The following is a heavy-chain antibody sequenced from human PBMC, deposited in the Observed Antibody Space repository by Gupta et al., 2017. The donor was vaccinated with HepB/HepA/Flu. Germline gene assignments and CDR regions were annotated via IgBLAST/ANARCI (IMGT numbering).Heavy chain of an antibody. D-gene: IGHD4/OR15-4a*01. CDR2: INMYGNST. J-gene: IGHJ4*02. CDR1: GFIFMYYW. V-gene: IGHV3-74*01. Sequence: ELQLVESGAALLQPGVSLSRSCEDSGFIFMYYWMHWVREAPGTGLVWVQRINMYGNSTRYADSVTGRFTISRDNAKNNVYLQMSSLRVEDTAVDFCAREAVGAFDKCGQGTRVTVSA. CDR3: AREAVGAFDK.